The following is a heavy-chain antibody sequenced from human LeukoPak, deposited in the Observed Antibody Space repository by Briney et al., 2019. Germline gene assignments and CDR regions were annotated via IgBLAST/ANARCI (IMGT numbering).Heavy chain of an antibody. CDR3: ARSSRKYDFWSGYYSLFDY. D-gene: IGHD3-3*01. CDR2: INPNSGGT. J-gene: IGHJ4*02. Sequence: ASVKVSCKASGYTFTGYYMHWVRQAPGQGLEWMGRINPNSGGTNYAQKFQGRVTMARGTSISTAYMELSRLRSDDTAVYYCARSSRKYDFWSGYYSLFDYWGQGTLVTVSS. V-gene: IGHV1-2*06. CDR1: GYTFTGYY.